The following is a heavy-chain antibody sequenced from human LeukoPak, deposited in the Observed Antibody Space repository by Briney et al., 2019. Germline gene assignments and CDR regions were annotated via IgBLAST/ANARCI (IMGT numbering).Heavy chain of an antibody. D-gene: IGHD6-13*01. Sequence: SVKVSCKASGGTFSSYAISWVRQAPGQGLEWMGGIIPIFGTANYAQKFQGRVTITADESTSTAYMELSSLRSEDTAVYYCARDYGPERQLVGYYYYGMDVWGQGSTVTVSS. V-gene: IGHV1-69*13. CDR2: IIPIFGTA. CDR3: ARDYGPERQLVGYYYYGMDV. CDR1: GGTFSSYA. J-gene: IGHJ6*02.